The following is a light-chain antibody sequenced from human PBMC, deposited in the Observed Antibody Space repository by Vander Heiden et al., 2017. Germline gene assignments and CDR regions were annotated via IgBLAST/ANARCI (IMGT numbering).Light chain of an antibody. CDR2: DVS. CDR3: SSYTSSSTQ. V-gene: IGLV2-14*03. J-gene: IGLJ2*01. CDR1: SRDVGGYNY. Sequence: QSALTHPSSVSASPGRSIARSCTGTSRDVGGYNYGSWYQQHPGKDPKLMIYDVSNRPSGVSNRGSGSKSGNTATLSIAGLQAEDEADYYCSSYTSSSTQFGGGTKLTVL.